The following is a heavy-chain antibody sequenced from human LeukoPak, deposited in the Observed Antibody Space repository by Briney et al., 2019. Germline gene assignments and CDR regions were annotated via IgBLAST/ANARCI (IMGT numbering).Heavy chain of an antibody. J-gene: IGHJ3*02. V-gene: IGHV1-18*01. D-gene: IGHD3-16*02. CDR1: GYTFTSYG. CDR2: ISAYNGNT. Sequence: EASVKVSCKASGYTFTSYGISWVRQAPGQGLEWMGWISAYNGNTDYAQKLQGRVTMTTDTSTSTAHMELRSLRSDDTAVYYCARGQALVVDDAFDIWGQGTMVTVSS. CDR3: ARGQALVVDDAFDI.